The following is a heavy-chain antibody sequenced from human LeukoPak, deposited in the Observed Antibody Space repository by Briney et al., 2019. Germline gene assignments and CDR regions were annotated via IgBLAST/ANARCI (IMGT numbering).Heavy chain of an antibody. D-gene: IGHD2-2*01. V-gene: IGHV7-4-1*02. CDR2: INTNTGNP. Sequence: ASVKVSCKASGYTFSSYAMNWVRQSPGQGLEWMGWINTNTGNPVYAQGFTGRFVFSLDTLVRTAYLQINSLKAEDTAVYYCARRFVVVPCAIDWFDPRCQGTLVTAYS. CDR3: ARRFVVVPCAIDWFDP. J-gene: IGHJ5*02. CDR1: GYTFSSYA.